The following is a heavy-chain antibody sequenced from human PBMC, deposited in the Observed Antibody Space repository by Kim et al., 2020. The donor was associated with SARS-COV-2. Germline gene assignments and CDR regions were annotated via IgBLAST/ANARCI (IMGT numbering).Heavy chain of an antibody. D-gene: IGHD3-16*02. CDR3: ARDPDYVWGSYRPFDY. J-gene: IGHJ4*02. Sequence: ASVKVSCKASGYTFTSYAMHWVRQAPGQRLEWMGWINAGNGNTKYSQKFQGRVTITRDTSASTAYMELSSLRSEDTAVYYCARDPDYVWGSYRPFDYWGQGIVVTVSS. CDR2: INAGNGNT. CDR1: GYTFTSYA. V-gene: IGHV1-3*01.